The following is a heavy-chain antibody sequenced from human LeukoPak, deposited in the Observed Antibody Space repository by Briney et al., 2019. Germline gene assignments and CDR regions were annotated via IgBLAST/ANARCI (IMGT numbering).Heavy chain of an antibody. CDR2: ISAYNGNT. Sequence: ASVKVSCKASGYTFSSYGISWARQAPGQGLEWMGWISAYNGNTNYAQMLQGRVTMTTDTSTSTAYMEVGSLRSDDTAMYYCARDVGDIVTIPAAISVPWGQGTLVTVSS. D-gene: IGHD2-2*01. V-gene: IGHV1-18*01. CDR3: ARDVGDIVTIPAAISVP. J-gene: IGHJ5*02. CDR1: GYTFSSYG.